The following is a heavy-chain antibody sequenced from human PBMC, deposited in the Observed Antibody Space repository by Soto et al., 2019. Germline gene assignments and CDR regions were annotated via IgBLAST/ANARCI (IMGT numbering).Heavy chain of an antibody. Sequence: SETLSLTCTVSGGSISSGDYYWSWIRQHPEKGLEWIGYIYYSGSTYYSPSLKSRLTISVDSSKNQFSLELSSVTAADTAVYYCARVRYRSWYFYAFDYWGQGTLVTVSS. CDR2: IYYSGST. CDR1: GGSISSGDYY. D-gene: IGHD6-13*01. CDR3: ARVRYRSWYFYAFDY. V-gene: IGHV4-31*03. J-gene: IGHJ4*02.